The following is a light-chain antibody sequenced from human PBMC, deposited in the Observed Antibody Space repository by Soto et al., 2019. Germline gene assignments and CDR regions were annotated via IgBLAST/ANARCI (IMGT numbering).Light chain of an antibody. CDR3: MQALQTTPWT. J-gene: IGKJ1*01. Sequence: DIVMTQSPLSLPVTPGEPASISCRSSQSLLHSNGYNYLDWYLQKPGQSPQLLIYLGSNRASGVPDRSSGSGSGTDFTLKISRVEAEDVGVYYCMQALQTTPWTFGQGTKVEIK. CDR2: LGS. CDR1: QSLLHSNGYNY. V-gene: IGKV2-28*01.